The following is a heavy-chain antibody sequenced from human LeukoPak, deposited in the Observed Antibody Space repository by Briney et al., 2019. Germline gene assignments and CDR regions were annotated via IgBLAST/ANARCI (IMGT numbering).Heavy chain of an antibody. CDR1: GFTFSSYG. V-gene: IGHV3-30*18. J-gene: IGHJ4*02. Sequence: GRSLRLSCAASGFTFSSYGMHWVRQAPGKGLEWVAVISYDGSNKYYADSVKGRFTISRDNSKNTLFLRMSSLRVEDTAVYYCVKDLYYDNSGYYSGAFDYWGQGTLVTVSS. D-gene: IGHD3-22*01. CDR3: VKDLYYDNSGYYSGAFDY. CDR2: ISYDGSNK.